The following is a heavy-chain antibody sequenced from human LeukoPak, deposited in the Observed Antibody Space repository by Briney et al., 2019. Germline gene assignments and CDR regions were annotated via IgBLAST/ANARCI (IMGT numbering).Heavy chain of an antibody. CDR2: IYHSGNT. CDR3: ARSGPSRQVDY. V-gene: IGHV4-38-2*02. D-gene: IGHD6-25*01. CDR1: GFSISSGYC. J-gene: IGHJ4*02. Sequence: SETLSLTCTVSGFSISSGYCWGWIRQPPGKGLEWTGSIYHSGNTYYNPSLKSRLTMSVDTSKNQFSLKLTSVTAADTAVYYCARSGPSRQVDYWGQGTLVTVSS.